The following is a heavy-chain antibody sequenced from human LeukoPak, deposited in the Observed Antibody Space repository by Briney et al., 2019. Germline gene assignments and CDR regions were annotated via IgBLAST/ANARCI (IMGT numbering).Heavy chain of an antibody. Sequence: PGGSLRLSCAASGFTFSSYGMQWVRQAPGKGLEWVAVISYDGSNKYYADSVKGRFTISRDNAKNSLYLQMNSLRAEDTAVYYCARVGSYYFDYWGQGTLVTVSS. J-gene: IGHJ4*02. V-gene: IGHV3-30*03. D-gene: IGHD3-10*01. CDR3: ARVGSYYFDY. CDR1: GFTFSSYG. CDR2: ISYDGSNK.